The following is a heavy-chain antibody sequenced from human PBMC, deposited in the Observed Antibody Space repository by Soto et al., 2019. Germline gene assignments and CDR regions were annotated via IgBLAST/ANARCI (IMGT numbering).Heavy chain of an antibody. V-gene: IGHV1-18*01. CDR1: GYTFGHFY. J-gene: IGHJ4*02. CDR3: ARDEGGYDILTGYYKAHHFDQ. Sequence: QVQLVQSGAEVKRPGDSVKVSCQASGYTFGHFYIPGVRQAPGQGLEWMGAISPHNRNTNYAEKFRGRVTMTTDTSTTTAYLELRSLRSDDTAVYYCARDEGGYDILTGYYKAHHFDQWGQGALVTVAS. D-gene: IGHD3-9*01. CDR2: ISPHNRNT.